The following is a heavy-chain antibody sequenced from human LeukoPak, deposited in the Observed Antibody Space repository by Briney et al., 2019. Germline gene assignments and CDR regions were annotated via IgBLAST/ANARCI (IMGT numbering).Heavy chain of an antibody. CDR2: ISGSGGST. CDR3: AKELGGSYAYFDY. V-gene: IGHV3-23*01. J-gene: IGHJ4*02. CDR1: GFTFSSYA. Sequence: PGGSLRLSCAASGFTFSSYAMSWVRQAPGKGLEWVSVISGSGGSTYYADSVRGRFTISRDNSKNALYLQMNSLRAEDTAVYYCAKELGGSYAYFDYWGQGTLVTVSS. D-gene: IGHD1-26*01.